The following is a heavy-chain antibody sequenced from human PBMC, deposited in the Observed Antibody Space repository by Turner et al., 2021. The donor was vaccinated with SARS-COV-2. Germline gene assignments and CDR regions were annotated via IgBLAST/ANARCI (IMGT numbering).Heavy chain of an antibody. CDR2: ISGSGGRT. J-gene: IGHJ3*02. CDR3: AKTPYSSSGRGDGFDI. D-gene: IGHD6-6*01. V-gene: IGHV3-23*01. CDR1: GFTFSDSA. Sequence: EVQTLGSGGGLVQPGWSLRLSCAASGFTFSDSAMSWVRPAPGKVPDWVSVISGSGGRTLYADSAKGRFTISRDNSMSALYLQMDSLRVEDTAIYYCAKTPYSSSGRGDGFDIWGQGTLVTVSS.